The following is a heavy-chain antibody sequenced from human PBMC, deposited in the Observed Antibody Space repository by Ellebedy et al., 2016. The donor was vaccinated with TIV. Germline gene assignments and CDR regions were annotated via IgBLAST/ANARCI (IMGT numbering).Heavy chain of an antibody. J-gene: IGHJ5*02. Sequence: AASVKVSCKASGYTFTSYDINWVRQATGQGLEWIGWMNPNSGNTGYAQKFQGRVTMTRNTSISTAYMELSSLRSEDTAVYYCARGRASWIKTTFRSGWFDPWGQGTLVTVSS. CDR3: ARGRASWIKTTFRSGWFDP. V-gene: IGHV1-8*01. D-gene: IGHD3-10*01. CDR2: MNPNSGNT. CDR1: GYTFTSYD.